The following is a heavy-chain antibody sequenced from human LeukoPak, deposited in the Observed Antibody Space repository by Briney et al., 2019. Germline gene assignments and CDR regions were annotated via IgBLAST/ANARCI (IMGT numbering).Heavy chain of an antibody. J-gene: IGHJ4*02. CDR3: ARAHPEYYDSSGYNPLDF. V-gene: IGHV1-18*01. D-gene: IGHD3-22*01. CDR1: GYRLSYYG. Sequence: GASVKVSCKASGYRLSYYGISWVRQAPGQGLEWMVWINAYTGNTNYAQKLQGRVTMTTDTSTSTAYMELRSLRSDDTAVYYCARAHPEYYDSSGYNPLDFWGQGTLVTVSS. CDR2: INAYTGNT.